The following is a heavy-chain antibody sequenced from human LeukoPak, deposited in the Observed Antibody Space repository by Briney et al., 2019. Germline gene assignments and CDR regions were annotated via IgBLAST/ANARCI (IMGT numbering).Heavy chain of an antibody. D-gene: IGHD3-22*01. Sequence: ASVKVSCKASGYTFTSYYMHWVRQAPGRGLEWMGIINPSGGSTSYAQKFQGRVTITRDTSASTAYMELSSLRSEDTAVYYCARGIDYYDSSGYYHPYYFDYWDQGTLVTVSS. CDR1: GYTFTSYY. V-gene: IGHV1-46*01. CDR3: ARGIDYYDSSGYYHPYYFDY. CDR2: INPSGGST. J-gene: IGHJ4*02.